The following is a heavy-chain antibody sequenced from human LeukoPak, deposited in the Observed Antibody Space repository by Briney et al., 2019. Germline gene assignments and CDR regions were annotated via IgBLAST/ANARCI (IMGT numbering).Heavy chain of an antibody. Sequence: SETLSLTCAVSGYSISSGYYWGWIRQPPGKGLEWIGSIYHSGGTYYNPSLKSRVTISVDTSKNQFSLKLSSVTAADTAVYYCARGVTIDYWGQGTLVTVSS. CDR3: ARGVTIDY. CDR2: IYHSGGT. CDR1: GYSISSGYY. D-gene: IGHD4-23*01. J-gene: IGHJ4*02. V-gene: IGHV4-38-2*01.